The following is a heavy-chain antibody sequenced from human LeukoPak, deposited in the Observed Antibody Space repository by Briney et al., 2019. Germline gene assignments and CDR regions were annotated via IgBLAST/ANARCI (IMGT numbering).Heavy chain of an antibody. V-gene: IGHV3-30*18. CDR2: ISYDGNNK. Sequence: QPGGSLRLSCAASGFTFSSNGMHWVRQAPGKGLEWVAVISYDGNNKYYADSVKGRFTISRDNSKNTLYLQMDSLRAEDTAVYFCAKDGAGLQVPLPTFYDGLGFYGRFDSWGQGTLVTVSS. CDR1: GFTFSSNG. J-gene: IGHJ5*01. D-gene: IGHD5-24*01. CDR3: AKDGAGLQVPLPTFYDGLGFYGRFDS.